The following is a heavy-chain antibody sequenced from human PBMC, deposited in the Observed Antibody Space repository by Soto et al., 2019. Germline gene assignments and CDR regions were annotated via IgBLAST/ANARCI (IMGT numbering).Heavy chain of an antibody. CDR1: GFTFSSYL. V-gene: IGHV3-7*03. J-gene: IGHJ6*02. Sequence: PGGSLRLSCAASGFTFSSYLMSWVRQAPGKGLEWVANIKQDGSEKYYVDSVNGRFTISRDNAKNSLYLQMNSLRAEDTAVYYCARTLGYCTNGVCPYYYYGMDVWGQGTTVTVSS. CDR2: IKQDGSEK. CDR3: ARTLGYCTNGVCPYYYYGMDV. D-gene: IGHD2-8*01.